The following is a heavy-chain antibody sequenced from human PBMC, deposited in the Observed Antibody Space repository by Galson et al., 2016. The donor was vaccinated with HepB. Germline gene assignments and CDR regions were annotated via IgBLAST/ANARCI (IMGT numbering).Heavy chain of an antibody. Sequence: LEWMGGIIPIFGTAHYAKNFQGRVTITADESTTTVYMELTSLRSEDTAVYYCARDFRCSTWGQGTLVTVSS. D-gene: IGHD2-8*01. J-gene: IGHJ5*02. CDR2: IIPIFGTA. CDR3: ARDFRCST. V-gene: IGHV1-69*01.